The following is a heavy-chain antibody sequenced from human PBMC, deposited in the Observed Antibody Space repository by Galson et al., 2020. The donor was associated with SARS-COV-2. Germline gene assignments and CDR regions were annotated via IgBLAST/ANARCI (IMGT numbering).Heavy chain of an antibody. CDR1: GYSFTTYW. CDR2: IYPGDSDT. CDR3: ARHQYRSLYGSAYFCAVDI. D-gene: IGHD6-6*01. Sequence: GESLKISCKASGYSFTTYWIGWVRQMPGKGLEWMGIIYPGDSDTKYSPSFQGQVTISADKSISTAYLQWGSLKASDTAMYYCARHQYRSLYGSAYFCAVDIWGPGTMVTVSS. V-gene: IGHV5-51*01. J-gene: IGHJ3*02.